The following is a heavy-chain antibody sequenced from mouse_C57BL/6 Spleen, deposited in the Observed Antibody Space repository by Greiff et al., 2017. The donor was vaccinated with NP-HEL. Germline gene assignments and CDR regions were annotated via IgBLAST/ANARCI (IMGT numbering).Heavy chain of an antibody. CDR2: IWSGGST. V-gene: IGHV2-2*01. CDR3: ARNSDYDYDGGYAMDY. J-gene: IGHJ4*01. CDR1: GFSLTSYG. Sequence: VQLQQSGPGLVQPSQSLSITCTVSGFSLTSYGVHWVRQSPGKGLEWLGVIWSGGSTDYNAAFISRLSISKDNSKSQVFFKMNSLQADDTAIYYCARNSDYDYDGGYAMDYWGQGTSVTVSS. D-gene: IGHD2-4*01.